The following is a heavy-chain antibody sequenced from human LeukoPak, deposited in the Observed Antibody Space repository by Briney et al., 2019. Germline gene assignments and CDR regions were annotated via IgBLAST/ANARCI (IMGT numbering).Heavy chain of an antibody. J-gene: IGHJ5*02. Sequence: SVKVSCKASGGTFSNYAISWVRQAPGQGLEWMGGIIPIFGSVNYAQKFQGRVTMTRDMSTSTDYMELSSLRSEDTAIYYCARDNSVGDNAWWFDPWGQGTLVTVSS. CDR1: GGTFSNYA. V-gene: IGHV1-69*05. CDR2: IIPIFGSV. CDR3: ARDNSVGDNAWWFDP. D-gene: IGHD1-26*01.